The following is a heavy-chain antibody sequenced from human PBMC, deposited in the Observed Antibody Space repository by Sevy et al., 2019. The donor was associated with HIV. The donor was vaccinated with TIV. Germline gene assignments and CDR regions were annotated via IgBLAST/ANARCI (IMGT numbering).Heavy chain of an antibody. CDR2: IYPGDSDT. CDR3: ARYGSNHEDRYNSFDP. V-gene: IGHV5-51*01. D-gene: IGHD2-2*01. Sequence: GESLKISCKGSGYSFTSYWIAWVRQMPGKGLEWMGLIYPGDSDTRYSPSFQGQVPISADKSISTAYLQWSSLEASDTAMYYCARYGSNHEDRYNSFDPWGRGTLVTVSS. J-gene: IGHJ5*02. CDR1: GYSFTSYW.